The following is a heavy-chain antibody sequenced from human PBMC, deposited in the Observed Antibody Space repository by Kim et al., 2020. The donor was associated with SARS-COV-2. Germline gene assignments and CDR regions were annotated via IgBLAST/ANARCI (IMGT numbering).Heavy chain of an antibody. CDR3: ARDDPVTMIPTDY. Sequence: GGSLRLSCAASGFTFSSYGMHWVRQAPGKGLEWVAVISYDGSNKYYADSVKGRFTISRDNSKNTLYLQMNSLRAEDTAVYYCARDDPVTMIPTDYWGQGTLVTVSS. CDR2: ISYDGSNK. J-gene: IGHJ4*02. D-gene: IGHD3-22*01. CDR1: GFTFSSYG. V-gene: IGHV3-33*05.